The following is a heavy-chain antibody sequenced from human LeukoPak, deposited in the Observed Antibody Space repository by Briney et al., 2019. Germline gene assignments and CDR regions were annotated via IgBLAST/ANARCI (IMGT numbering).Heavy chain of an antibody. CDR1: GGTFSSYA. Sequence: VASVKVSCKASGGTFSSYAISWVRQAPGQGLEWMGGIIPIFGTANYAQKFQGRVTITTDESTSTAYMELSSLRSEDTAVYYCARLWPPAGYYDSSGSDAFDIWGQGTMVTVSS. V-gene: IGHV1-69*05. J-gene: IGHJ3*02. D-gene: IGHD3-22*01. CDR3: ARLWPPAGYYDSSGSDAFDI. CDR2: IIPIFGTA.